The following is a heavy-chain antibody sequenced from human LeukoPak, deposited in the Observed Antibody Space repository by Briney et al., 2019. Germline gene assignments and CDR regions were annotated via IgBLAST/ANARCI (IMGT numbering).Heavy chain of an antibody. CDR1: GFTVSSNY. CDR3: ARVGVGYYDSSGDYDAFDI. J-gene: IGHJ3*02. CDR2: IYSGGST. V-gene: IGHV3-53*04. Sequence: PGGSLRLSCAASGFTVSSNYMSWVRQAPGKGLEGVSVIYSGGSTYYADRVKGLFTISRHNSKNTLYLKMNSLRAEGTAVYYCARVGVGYYDSSGDYDAFDIWGQGTMVTVSS. D-gene: IGHD3-22*01.